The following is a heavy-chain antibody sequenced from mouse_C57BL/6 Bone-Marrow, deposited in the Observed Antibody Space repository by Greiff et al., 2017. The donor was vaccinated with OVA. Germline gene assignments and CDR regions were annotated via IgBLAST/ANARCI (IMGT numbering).Heavy chain of an antibody. Sequence: VKLVESGPGLVQPSQSLSITCTVSGFSLTSYGVHWVRQSPGKGLEWLGVIWSGGSTDYNAAFISRLSISKDNSKSQVFFKMNSLQADDTAIYYCARITTVAWFAYWGQGTLVTVSA. CDR2: IWSGGST. CDR1: GFSLTSYG. J-gene: IGHJ3*01. D-gene: IGHD1-1*01. CDR3: ARITTVAWFAY. V-gene: IGHV2-2*01.